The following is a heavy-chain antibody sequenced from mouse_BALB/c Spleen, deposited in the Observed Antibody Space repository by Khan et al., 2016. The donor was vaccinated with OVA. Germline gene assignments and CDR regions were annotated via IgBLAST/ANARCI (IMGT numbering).Heavy chain of an antibody. D-gene: IGHD4-1*01. CDR3: ASSRCWAGFAS. Sequence: EVELVESGGGLVQPGGSRKLSCTASGFTFRSFGMHWVRQAPEKGLEWVAYIGSDSSTIYYADTVQGRFTISRDNPKNTLLLQLTSLRSDDTAMYYCASSRCWAGFASWGQGTLVTVSA. J-gene: IGHJ3*01. CDR1: GFTFRSFG. V-gene: IGHV5-17*02. CDR2: IGSDSSTI.